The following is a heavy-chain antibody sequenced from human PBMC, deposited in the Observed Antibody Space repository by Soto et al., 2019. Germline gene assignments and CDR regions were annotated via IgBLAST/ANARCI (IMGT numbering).Heavy chain of an antibody. J-gene: IGHJ6*02. CDR2: IYHSGST. D-gene: IGHD5-12*01. V-gene: IGHV4-30-2*01. CDR3: ARTIRRGPRDYYGMDV. CDR1: GSSISSSGYS. Sequence: QLQLQESASGLVKPSQTLSLTCAVSGSSISSSGYSWSWIQQPPGKGLEWIGYIYHSGSTYYNPSLKSRVTLSVDRSKNQFSLKLTSVTAADTAVYYCARTIRRGPRDYYGMDVWGQGTTVTVSS.